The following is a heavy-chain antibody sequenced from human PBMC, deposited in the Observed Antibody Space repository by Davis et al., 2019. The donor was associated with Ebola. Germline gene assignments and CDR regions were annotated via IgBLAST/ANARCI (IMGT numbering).Heavy chain of an antibody. V-gene: IGHV1-18*01. CDR3: ARVWVVPAAPNWFDP. D-gene: IGHD2-2*01. Sequence: AASVKVSCNASGYTFTSYGISWVRQAPGQGLEWMGWISAYNGNTNYAQKFQGRVTITADESTSTAYMELSSLRSEDTAVYYCARVWVVPAAPNWFDPWGQGTLVTVSS. CDR1: GYTFTSYG. J-gene: IGHJ5*02. CDR2: ISAYNGNT.